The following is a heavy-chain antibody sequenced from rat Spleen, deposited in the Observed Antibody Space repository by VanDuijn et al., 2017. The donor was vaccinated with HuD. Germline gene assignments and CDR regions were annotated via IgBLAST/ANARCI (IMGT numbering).Heavy chain of an antibody. V-gene: IGHV2-16*01. CDR2: IWTNGNT. Sequence: QVQLRESGPGLVQPSETLSLTCTVSGFSLTSYSVSWVRQPSGKGPEWMGVIWTNGNTDYNSALNSRLSISRDTSKSQVFLKMNNLQTEDTAMYFCARSDYSGFAYWGQGTLVTVSS. CDR3: ARSDYSGFAY. J-gene: IGHJ3*01. CDR1: GFSLTSYS. D-gene: IGHD1-1*01.